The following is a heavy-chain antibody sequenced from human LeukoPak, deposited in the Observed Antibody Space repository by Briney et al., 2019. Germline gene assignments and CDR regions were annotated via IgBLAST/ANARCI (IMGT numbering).Heavy chain of an antibody. CDR1: GGSISSYY. Sequence: SETLSLTCTVSGGSISSYYWSWIWQPAGKGLEWIGRIYTSGSTNYNPSLKSRVTMSVDTSKNQFSLKLSSVTAADTAVYYCARDANKHGITGTQYYYYYYMDLWGKGTTVTVSS. D-gene: IGHD1-20*01. J-gene: IGHJ6*03. CDR2: IYTSGST. CDR3: ARDANKHGITGTQYYYYYYMDL. V-gene: IGHV4-4*07.